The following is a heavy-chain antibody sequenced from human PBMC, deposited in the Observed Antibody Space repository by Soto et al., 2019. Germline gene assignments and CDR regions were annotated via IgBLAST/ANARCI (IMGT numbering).Heavy chain of an antibody. D-gene: IGHD2-21*02. CDR1: GFTFSSYE. Sequence: MRLSCAASGFTFSSYEMNWVRQAPGKGLEWVSYISSSGSTIYYADSVKGRFTISRDNAKNSLYLQMNSLGAEDTAVYYCATYCGGDCYSRGDLVYWGQGTLVTVSS. CDR3: ATYCGGDCYSRGDLVY. CDR2: ISSSGSTI. V-gene: IGHV3-48*03. J-gene: IGHJ4*02.